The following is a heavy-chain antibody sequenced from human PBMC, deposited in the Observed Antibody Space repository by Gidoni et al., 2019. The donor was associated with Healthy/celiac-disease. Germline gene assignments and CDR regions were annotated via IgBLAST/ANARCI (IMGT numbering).Heavy chain of an antibody. D-gene: IGHD6-13*01. CDR3: ATGVAAAGTFDY. Sequence: RFTISRDNAKNSLYLQMNSLRAEDTAVYYCATGVAAAGTFDYWGQGTLVTVSS. J-gene: IGHJ4*02. V-gene: IGHV3-11*06.